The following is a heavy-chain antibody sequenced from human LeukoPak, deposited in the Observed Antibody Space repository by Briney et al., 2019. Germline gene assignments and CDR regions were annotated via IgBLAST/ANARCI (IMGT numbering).Heavy chain of an antibody. D-gene: IGHD6-13*01. CDR1: GFTFSNYT. CDR2: ITTNGGST. Sequence: GGSLRLSCAASGFTFSNYTMHWVRQALGKGLEYVSTITTNGGSTYYANSVKGRFTISRDISKNTLFLQMDSLRAEDMAVYYCARAHSSSWYDPSDYWGQGTLVTVSS. V-gene: IGHV3-64*01. J-gene: IGHJ4*02. CDR3: ARAHSSSWYDPSDY.